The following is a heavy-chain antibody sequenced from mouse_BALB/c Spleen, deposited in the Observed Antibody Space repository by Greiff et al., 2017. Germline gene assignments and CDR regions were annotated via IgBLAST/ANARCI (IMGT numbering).Heavy chain of an antibody. CDR3: ARGVSYVEGAMDY. V-gene: IGHV5-6-3*01. CDR2: INSNGGST. CDR1: GFTFSSYG. J-gene: IGHJ4*01. D-gene: IGHD1-1*01. Sequence: EVQRVESGGGLVQPGGSLKLSCAASGFTFSSYGMSWVRQTPDKRLELVATINSNGGSTYYPDSVKGRFTISRDNAKNTLYLQMSSLKSEDTAMYYSARGVSYVEGAMDYWGQGTSVTVSS.